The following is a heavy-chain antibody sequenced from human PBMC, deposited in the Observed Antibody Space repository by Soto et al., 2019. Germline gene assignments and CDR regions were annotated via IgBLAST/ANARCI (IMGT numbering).Heavy chain of an antibody. CDR2: ISAFNGYT. Sequence: ASVRVSGKASGYIFNNYGFNWVRQAPGQGLEWMGRISAFNGYTNFAQKFQGRVTLTTDTSTNTAYMELSSLRSDDTAIYYCARGRGVVIPAGTPDAFDVWGQGTMVTVSS. CDR1: GYIFNNYG. V-gene: IGHV1-18*01. J-gene: IGHJ3*01. CDR3: ARGRGVVIPAGTPDAFDV. D-gene: IGHD2-21*01.